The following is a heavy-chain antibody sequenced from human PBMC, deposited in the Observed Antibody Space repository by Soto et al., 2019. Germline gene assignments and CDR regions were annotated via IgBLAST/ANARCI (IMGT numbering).Heavy chain of an antibody. J-gene: IGHJ6*02. Sequence: QVQLQESGPGLVKPSQTLSLTCTVSGGSISSGDYYWSWIRQPPGKGLEWIGYIYYSGSTYYNPSLQSRVTIAVDTSKNQFSLKLSSVTAADTAVYYCASRKRHYYYYYGMDVWGQGTTVTVSS. CDR1: GGSISSGDYY. V-gene: IGHV4-30-4*01. CDR2: IYYSGST. CDR3: ASRKRHYYYYYGMDV.